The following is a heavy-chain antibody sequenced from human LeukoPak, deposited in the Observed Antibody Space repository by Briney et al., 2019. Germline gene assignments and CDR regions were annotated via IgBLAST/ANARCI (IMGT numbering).Heavy chain of an antibody. Sequence: ASVKVSCKASGYTFTTYDINWVRQATVQGLDWIGWMNPNSGNTGYAQKFQGRVTMTRNTSISTAYMELSSLRSEDTAVYYCARGPNKSDGGNSGSAWFDPWGQGTLVTVSS. CDR2: MNPNSGNT. D-gene: IGHD4-23*01. CDR3: ARGPNKSDGGNSGSAWFDP. CDR1: GYTFTTYD. J-gene: IGHJ5*02. V-gene: IGHV1-8*01.